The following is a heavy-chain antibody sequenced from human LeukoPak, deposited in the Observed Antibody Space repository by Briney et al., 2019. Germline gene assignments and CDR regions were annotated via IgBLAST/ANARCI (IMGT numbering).Heavy chain of an antibody. D-gene: IGHD3-16*01. V-gene: IGHV3-15*01. CDR3: STGGDFDY. Sequence: GGSLRLSCAASGVTFSNAWMSWVRQAPGKGLEWVGRIKSISDGGTPDYAAPVKGRFTISRDDSKNTVYLQMNSLKTEDTAVYYCSTGGDFDYWGQGTLVTVSS. CDR2: IKSISDGGTP. J-gene: IGHJ4*02. CDR1: GVTFSNAW.